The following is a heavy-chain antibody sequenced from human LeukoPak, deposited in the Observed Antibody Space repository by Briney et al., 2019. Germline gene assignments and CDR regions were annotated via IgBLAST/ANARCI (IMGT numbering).Heavy chain of an antibody. CDR3: ARDRRYCSSTSCPSDAFDI. CDR1: GFTFDDYG. V-gene: IGHV3-20*01. D-gene: IGHD2-2*01. CDR2: INWNGGSI. J-gene: IGHJ3*02. Sequence: GGSLRLSCAASGFTFDDYGMSWVRQAPGKGLEWVSGINWNGGSIGYADSVKGRFTISRDNAENSLYLQMNSLRAEDTALYHCARDRRYCSSTSCPSDAFDIWGQGTMVTVSS.